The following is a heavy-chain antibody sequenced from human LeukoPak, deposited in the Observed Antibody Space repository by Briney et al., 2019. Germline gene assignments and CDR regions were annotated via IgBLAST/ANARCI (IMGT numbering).Heavy chain of an antibody. Sequence: TSSETLSLTCTVSGGSINNYYWSWIRQPAGKGLEWIGRIYTRGSTNYNPSLKSRVTISVDTSKNQFSLKLSSVTAADTAVYYCARGRYCSADICSGGDAFDIWGQGTMVSVSS. V-gene: IGHV4-4*07. CDR3: ARGRYCSADICSGGDAFDI. D-gene: IGHD2-15*01. J-gene: IGHJ3*02. CDR1: GGSINNYY. CDR2: IYTRGST.